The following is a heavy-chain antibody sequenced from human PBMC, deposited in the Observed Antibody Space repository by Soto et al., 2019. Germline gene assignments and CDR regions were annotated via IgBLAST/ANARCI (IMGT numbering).Heavy chain of an antibody. Sequence: GGSLRLSCAASGFTFSSYGMYWVRQAPGKGLEWVAVISYDGSNKYYADSVKGRFTISRDNSKNTLYLQMNSLRAEDTAVYYCAKDPGSGSYSGEFDYWGQGTLVTVSS. D-gene: IGHD1-26*01. V-gene: IGHV3-30*18. J-gene: IGHJ4*02. CDR2: ISYDGSNK. CDR1: GFTFSSYG. CDR3: AKDPGSGSYSGEFDY.